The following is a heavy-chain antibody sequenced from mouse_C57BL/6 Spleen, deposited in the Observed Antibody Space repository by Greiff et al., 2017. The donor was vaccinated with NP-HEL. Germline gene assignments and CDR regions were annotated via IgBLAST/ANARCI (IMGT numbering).Heavy chain of an antibody. J-gene: IGHJ2*01. D-gene: IGHD1-1*01. CDR3: AHGSSYKDY. CDR2: IYPRSGNT. Sequence: VQVVESGAELARPGASVKLSCKASGYTFTSYGISWVKQRTGQGLEWIGEIYPRSGNTYYNEKFKGKATLTADKSSSTAYMELRSLTSEDSAVYFCAHGSSYKDYWGQGTTLTVSS. V-gene: IGHV1-81*01. CDR1: GYTFTSYG.